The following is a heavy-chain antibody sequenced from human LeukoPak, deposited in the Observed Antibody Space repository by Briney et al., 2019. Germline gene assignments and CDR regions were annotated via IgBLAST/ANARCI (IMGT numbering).Heavy chain of an antibody. V-gene: IGHV3-7*01. CDR1: GFTFSSYW. D-gene: IGHD4-17*01. J-gene: IGHJ4*02. CDR3: AKESDGDYTFDY. CDR2: IKQDGSEK. Sequence: GGSLRLSCAASGFTFSSYWMSWVRQAPGKGLEWVANIKQDGSEKYYVDSVKGRFTISRDNSKNTLYLQMNSLRAEDTAVYYCAKESDGDYTFDYWGQGTLVTVSS.